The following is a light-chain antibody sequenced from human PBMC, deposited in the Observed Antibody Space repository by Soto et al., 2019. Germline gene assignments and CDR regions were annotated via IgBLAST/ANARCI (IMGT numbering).Light chain of an antibody. V-gene: IGKV3-11*01. CDR2: AAS. Sequence: EIVLTQSPATLSLSPGERATLSCRASQSVSSYLAWYQQKPGQAPRLLIYAASIRASDFPARFSGSGSGTDFTLTISRLEPEDFAVYYWQQFSSYPLTFGGGTKVDI. CDR3: QQFSSYPLT. J-gene: IGKJ4*01. CDR1: QSVSSY.